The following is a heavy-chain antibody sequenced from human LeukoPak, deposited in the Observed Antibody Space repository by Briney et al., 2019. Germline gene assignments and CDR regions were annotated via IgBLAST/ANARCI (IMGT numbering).Heavy chain of an antibody. D-gene: IGHD2-2*01. Sequence: GGSLRLSCAGSGFTFSNFILSWVRQAPGKGLEWLSTFSGNDGYTYYADSVKGRFTISRDNSKNTVYLQMNSLRAEDTANYYCAKRSTGYYFDSWGQGTLVTVSS. CDR3: AKRSTGYYFDS. CDR2: FSGNDGYT. CDR1: GFTFSNFI. J-gene: IGHJ4*02. V-gene: IGHV3-23*01.